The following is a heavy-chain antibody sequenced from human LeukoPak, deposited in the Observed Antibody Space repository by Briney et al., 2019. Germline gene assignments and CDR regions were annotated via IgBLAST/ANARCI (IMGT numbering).Heavy chain of an antibody. CDR1: GFTFSSYR. D-gene: IGHD1-26*01. Sequence: GGSLRLSCAASGFTFSSYRMKWVRQAPGKGREGVSSISSSSSYIYHADSVKGRFTISRDNAKNSLYLQMNSLRAEDTAVYYCAREGFIVGATPYYFDSWGQGTLVTVSS. J-gene: IGHJ4*02. CDR2: ISSSSSYI. V-gene: IGHV3-21*01. CDR3: AREGFIVGATPYYFDS.